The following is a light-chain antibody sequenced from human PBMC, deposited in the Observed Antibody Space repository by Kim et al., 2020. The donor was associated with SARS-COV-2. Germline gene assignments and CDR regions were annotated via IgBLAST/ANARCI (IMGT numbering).Light chain of an antibody. Sequence: QSVLTQPPSVSGAPGQRVTISCTGSSSNIGAGYDVHWYQQLPGTAPKLLIYGNSNRPSGVPDRFSGSKYGTSASLAITGLQAEDEADYYCQSYDSSLSGVFGGGTQLTVL. CDR1: SSNIGAGYD. CDR2: GNS. J-gene: IGLJ2*01. V-gene: IGLV1-40*01. CDR3: QSYDSSLSGV.